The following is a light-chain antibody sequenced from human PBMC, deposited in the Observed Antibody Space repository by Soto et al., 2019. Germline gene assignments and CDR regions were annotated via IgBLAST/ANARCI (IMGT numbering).Light chain of an antibody. CDR2: GVS. J-gene: IGLJ1*01. Sequence: QSALTQPASVSGSPGQSITISCTGTSSDVGNYNLVSWYQQYPGKAPKLMIFGVSERPSGVPDRFSGSKSGNTASLTISGLQAEDEADYYCCSYAGSYTFYVFGTGTKVTVL. V-gene: IGLV2-23*02. CDR3: CSYAGSYTFYV. CDR1: SSDVGNYNL.